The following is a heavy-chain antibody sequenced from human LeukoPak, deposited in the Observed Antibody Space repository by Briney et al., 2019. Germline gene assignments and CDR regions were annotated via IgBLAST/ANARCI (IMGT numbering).Heavy chain of an antibody. D-gene: IGHD3-22*01. CDR2: LYSGGST. V-gene: IGHV3-53*01. J-gene: IGHJ1*01. CDR1: AFTFSSYS. CDR3: ARVRDYYDSRGYYFEYFDH. Sequence: GGSLRLSCAASAFTFSSYSMNWVRQAPGKGLEWVSVLYSGGSTNYADSVKGRFTISRDNSKNTLYLQMNSLRAEDTAVYYCARVRDYYDSRGYYFEYFDHWGQGTLVTVSS.